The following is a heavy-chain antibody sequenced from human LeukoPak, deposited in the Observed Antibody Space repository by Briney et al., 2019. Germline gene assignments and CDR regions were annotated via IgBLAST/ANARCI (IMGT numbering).Heavy chain of an antibody. Sequence: GGSLRLSCTASGFTFSAYAMMWVRQAPGKGPEWVSAIRGGGGSEFYADPVKGRFTISRDNSKNTLFLQMNNLRPEDTAVYHCGRDPNGDYIGAFDMWGPGTMVTVSS. V-gene: IGHV3-23*01. CDR1: GFTFSAYA. CDR3: GRDPNGDYIGAFDM. J-gene: IGHJ3*02. D-gene: IGHD4-17*01. CDR2: IRGGGGSE.